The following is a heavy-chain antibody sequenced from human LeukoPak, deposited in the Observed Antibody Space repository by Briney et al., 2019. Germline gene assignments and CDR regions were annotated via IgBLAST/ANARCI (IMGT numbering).Heavy chain of an antibody. J-gene: IGHJ4*02. V-gene: IGHV4-38-2*02. CDR1: GFSVSDIYC. CDR2: IYYSGST. Sequence: PSETLSLTCTVSGFSVSDIYCWGWIRQPPGMGLEWIGSIYYSGSTYYNPSLKSRVTISVDTSKNQFSLKLSSVTAADTAVYYCARYPEGHCSSTSCYGNYYFDYWGQGTLVTVSS. D-gene: IGHD2-2*01. CDR3: ARYPEGHCSSTSCYGNYYFDY.